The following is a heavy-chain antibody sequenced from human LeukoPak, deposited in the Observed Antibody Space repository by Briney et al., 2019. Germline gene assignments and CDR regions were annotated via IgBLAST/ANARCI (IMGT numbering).Heavy chain of an antibody. Sequence: SETLSLTCTVSGGSISSGGYYWSWIRQPPGKGLEWIGYIYYSGSTNYNPSLKSRVTISVDTSKNQFSLKLSSVTAADTAVYYCARAVRLGELSYFDYWGQGTLVTVSS. CDR2: IYYSGST. CDR3: ARAVRLGELSYFDY. V-gene: IGHV4-61*08. CDR1: GGSISSGGYY. D-gene: IGHD3-16*02. J-gene: IGHJ4*02.